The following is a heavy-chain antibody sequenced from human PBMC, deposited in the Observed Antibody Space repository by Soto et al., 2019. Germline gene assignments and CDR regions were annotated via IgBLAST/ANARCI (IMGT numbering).Heavy chain of an antibody. J-gene: IGHJ4*02. V-gene: IGHV1-69*02. Sequence: QVQLVQSGAEVKKPGSSVKVSCKASGGTFSSYTISWVRQAPGQGLEWMGRIIPILGIANYAQKFQGRVTITAEKSTSTAYMELSSLRSEDTAVYYCARTEIYDYIWGSYPPFDYWGQGTLVTVSS. CDR3: ARTEIYDYIWGSYPPFDY. CDR1: GGTFSSYT. CDR2: IIPILGIA. D-gene: IGHD3-16*02.